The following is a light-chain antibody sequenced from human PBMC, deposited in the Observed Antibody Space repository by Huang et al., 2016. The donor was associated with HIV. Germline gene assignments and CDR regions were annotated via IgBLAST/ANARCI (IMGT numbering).Light chain of an antibody. J-gene: IGKJ5*01. CDR3: QQYYSASIT. V-gene: IGKV4-1*01. Sequence: DIVMTQSPGSLTVSLGERASINCTSSQPLLSTANNKSYLAWYQQKPRQPPKALIYWASNRESGVPERFSGSGSGTDFTLTISSLQAEDMALYYCQQYYSASITFGQGTRVEI. CDR2: WAS. CDR1: QPLLSTANNKSY.